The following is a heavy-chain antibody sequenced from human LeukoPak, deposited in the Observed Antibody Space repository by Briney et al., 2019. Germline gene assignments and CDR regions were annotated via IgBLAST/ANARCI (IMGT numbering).Heavy chain of an antibody. CDR2: IYASGTT. V-gene: IGHV4-61*02. Sequence: PSETLSLTCTVSGGSVSSGSYYWSWIRQPAGKGLEWIGRIYASGTTNYNPSLKSRVTMSVDTSKNQFSLNLSSVTAADTAMYYCARDIYYEGSGYTFDYWGQGTLVTVSS. D-gene: IGHD3-22*01. J-gene: IGHJ4*02. CDR1: GGSVSSGSYY. CDR3: ARDIYYEGSGYTFDY.